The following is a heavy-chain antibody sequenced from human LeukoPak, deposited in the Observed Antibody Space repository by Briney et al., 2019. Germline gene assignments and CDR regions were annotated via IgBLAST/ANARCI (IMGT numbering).Heavy chain of an antibody. J-gene: IGHJ4*02. V-gene: IGHV1-46*01. Sequence: ASVKVSCKGSVYTFTSYYMHWVRQAPGQGLEWMGIVNPSGGSTSYAQKFQGRVTITADKSTSTAYMELSSLTSEDTAVYYCARGQGWQQLVQPLYYFDYWGQGTLVTVSS. CDR1: VYTFTSYY. CDR2: VNPSGGST. D-gene: IGHD6-13*01. CDR3: ARGQGWQQLVQPLYYFDY.